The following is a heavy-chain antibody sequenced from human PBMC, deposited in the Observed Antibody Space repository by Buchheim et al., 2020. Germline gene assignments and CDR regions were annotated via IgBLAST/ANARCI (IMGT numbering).Heavy chain of an antibody. CDR3: ATQHYDVLTGYGHRDYYWYMDV. Sequence: QVQLVQSGAEVKKPGSSVKVSCKASGGTFRRFGISWVRQAPGQGLEWMGGIIPMFGTTNYAQKFQGRVTITADESTSTAHMEVSSLRSEDTAAYYCATQHYDVLTGYGHRDYYWYMDVWGKGTT. V-gene: IGHV1-69*01. J-gene: IGHJ6*03. D-gene: IGHD3-9*01. CDR2: IIPMFGTT. CDR1: GGTFRRFG.